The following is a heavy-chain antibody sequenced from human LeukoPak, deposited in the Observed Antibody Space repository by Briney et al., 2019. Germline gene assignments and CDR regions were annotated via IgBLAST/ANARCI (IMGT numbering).Heavy chain of an antibody. Sequence: GASVKVSCKASGYTFTSYYMHWVRQAPGQGLEWMGIINPSGGSTSYAQKFQGRVTMTRDTSTSTVYMELSSLRSEDTAVYYCARDPPKLLPVAGTIAPEYYFDYWGQGTLVTVSS. CDR1: GYTFTSYY. CDR2: INPSGGST. CDR3: ARDPPKLLPVAGTIAPEYYFDY. V-gene: IGHV1-46*01. D-gene: IGHD6-19*01. J-gene: IGHJ4*02.